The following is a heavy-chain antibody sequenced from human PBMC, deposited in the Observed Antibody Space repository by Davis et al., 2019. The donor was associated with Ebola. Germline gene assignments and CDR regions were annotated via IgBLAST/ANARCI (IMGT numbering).Heavy chain of an antibody. CDR3: ATTANVTGGLDS. D-gene: IGHD2-8*02. J-gene: IGHJ4*02. CDR2: IAPILGVP. V-gene: IGHV1-69*02. CDR1: GDTFTRST. Sequence: AASVTVSCKASGDTFTRSTFHWVRQAPGQGLEWLGRIAPILGVPNYSEKSQGRLTITADKSTSTAYMELSSLTTADTALYYCATTANVTGGLDSWGQGTLVTVSS.